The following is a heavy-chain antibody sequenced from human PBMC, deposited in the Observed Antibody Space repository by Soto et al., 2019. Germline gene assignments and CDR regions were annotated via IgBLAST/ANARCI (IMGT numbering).Heavy chain of an antibody. V-gene: IGHV3-23*01. D-gene: IGHD3-16*01. CDR3: AKDRRAGGNSAFYFDF. J-gene: IGHJ4*02. CDR2: ISATGGGT. CDR1: GFKFSNYA. Sequence: GGSLRLSCAASGFKFSNYAMSWVRRAPGKGLEWVSLISATGGGTYYADSVKGRFTISRDNSYNTLYLQVHSLTAEDTAVYYCAKDRRAGGNSAFYFDFWGQGAQVTVSS.